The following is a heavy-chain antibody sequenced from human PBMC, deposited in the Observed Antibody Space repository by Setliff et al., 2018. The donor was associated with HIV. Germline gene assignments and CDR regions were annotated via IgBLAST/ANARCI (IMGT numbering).Heavy chain of an antibody. CDR2: IYYYSGST. CDR3: ASSPAWRSDFGLHTFDY. CDR1: GGSISSRSYY. J-gene: IGHJ4*02. Sequence: PSETLSLTCTVSGGSISSRSYYWGWIRQPPGKGLEWIGYIYYYSGSTYYNPSLKSRVTISVDTSKNQFSLKLSSVTAADTAVYYCASSPAWRSDFGLHTFDYWGQGTLVTVSS. V-gene: IGHV4-39*01. D-gene: IGHD2-2*01.